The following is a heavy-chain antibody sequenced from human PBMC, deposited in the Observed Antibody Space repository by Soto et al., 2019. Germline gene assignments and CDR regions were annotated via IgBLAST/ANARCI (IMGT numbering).Heavy chain of an antibody. J-gene: IGHJ6*02. V-gene: IGHV5-10-1*01. D-gene: IGHD6-19*01. CDR2: IDPSDSYT. CDR3: ARHSSGWSHYYYGMDV. CDR1: GGTFSSYT. Sequence: GASVKVSCKASGGTFSSYTISWVRQMPGKGLEWMGRIDPSDSYTNYSPSFQGHVTISADKSISTAYLQWSSLKASDTAMYYCARHSSGWSHYYYGMDVWGQGTTVTVSS.